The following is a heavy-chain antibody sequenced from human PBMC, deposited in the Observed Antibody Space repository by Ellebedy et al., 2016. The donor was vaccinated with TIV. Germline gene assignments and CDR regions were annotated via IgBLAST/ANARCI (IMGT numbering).Heavy chain of an antibody. CDR2: ISHTGSRT. D-gene: IGHD6-19*01. Sequence: GESLKISCAASGFTFNNYAMSWVRQAPGKGLEWVSTISHTGSRTYYANSVEGRFIISRDNSKRTLYLQMNSLRAEDTAVYYCARNRDSSGWYADSWGQGTLVTVSS. CDR3: ARNRDSSGWYADS. V-gene: IGHV3-23*01. J-gene: IGHJ4*02. CDR1: GFTFNNYA.